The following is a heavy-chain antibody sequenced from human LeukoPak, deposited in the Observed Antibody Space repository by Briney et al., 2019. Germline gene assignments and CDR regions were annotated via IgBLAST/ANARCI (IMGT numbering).Heavy chain of an antibody. V-gene: IGHV3-7*01. D-gene: IGHD4-17*01. CDR2: IKEDGSEK. CDR3: AKGGASVTRYVDY. Sequence: GGSLRLSCVASGFTFSNYWMSWVRQAPGKGLECVANIKEDGSEKYYVDSVKGRFTISRDNSQNTLYLQMNSLRPEDTAVYYCAKGGASVTRYVDYWGQGTLVTVSS. J-gene: IGHJ4*02. CDR1: GFTFSNYW.